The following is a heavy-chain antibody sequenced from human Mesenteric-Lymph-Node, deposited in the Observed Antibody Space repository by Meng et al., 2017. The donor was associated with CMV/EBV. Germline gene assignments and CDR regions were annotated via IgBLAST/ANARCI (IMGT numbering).Heavy chain of an antibody. V-gene: IGHV3-7*01. Sequence: GESLKISCAVSGIPFSDFWMNWVRQAPGKGLEWVANIKGDGSEKYYVESVKGRFTISRDNANNLLHLQMNSLRVDDTAIYYCRRGHWDEAWGQGTVVTVSS. CDR2: IKGDGSEK. D-gene: IGHD1-26*01. CDR1: GIPFSDFW. CDR3: RRGHWDEA. J-gene: IGHJ5*02.